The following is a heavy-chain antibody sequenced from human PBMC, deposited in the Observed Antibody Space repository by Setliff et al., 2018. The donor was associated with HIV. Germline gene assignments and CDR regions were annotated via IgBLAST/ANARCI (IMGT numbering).Heavy chain of an antibody. CDR1: HYSISDSYY. D-gene: IGHD1-26*01. V-gene: IGHV4-38-2*01. Sequence: TLSLTCLVSHYSISDSYYWGWVRQPPGKGLEWIGTVYYLGNTYHNPSLRSRLSLSIDRSHQSFSFQLTSVSAADTAMYYCARGQWEGLHAYFFDVWGHGMLVTVS. CDR2: VYYLGNT. CDR3: ARGQWEGLHAYFFDV. J-gene: IGHJ4*01.